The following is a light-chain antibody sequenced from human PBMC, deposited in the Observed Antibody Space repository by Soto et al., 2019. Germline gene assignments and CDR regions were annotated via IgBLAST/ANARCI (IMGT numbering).Light chain of an antibody. V-gene: IGKV3-15*01. J-gene: IGKJ5*01. Sequence: ETVMTQSPDTLSVSPGERATLSCRASQSVSSNLAWYQQKPGQAPRLLIYGASTRATGIPARFSGSGSGTDFTLTISSLQSEDFAVYYCQQYNNWPPITFGQGTRLEMK. CDR1: QSVSSN. CDR3: QQYNNWPPIT. CDR2: GAS.